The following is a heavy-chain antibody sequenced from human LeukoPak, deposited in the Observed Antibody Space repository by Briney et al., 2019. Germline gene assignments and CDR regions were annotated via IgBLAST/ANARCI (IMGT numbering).Heavy chain of an antibody. CDR1: GESFSGYY. J-gene: IGHJ6*04. D-gene: IGHD3-10*01. CDR2: INHSGST. CDR3: ARGLWFGELLWMNYYYGMDV. Sequence: PSETLSLTCAVYGESFSGYYWSWIRQPPGKGLEWIGEINHSGSTNYNPSLKSRVTISVDTSKNQFSLKLSSVTAADTAVYYCARGLWFGELLWMNYYYGMDVWGKGTTVTVSP. V-gene: IGHV4-34*01.